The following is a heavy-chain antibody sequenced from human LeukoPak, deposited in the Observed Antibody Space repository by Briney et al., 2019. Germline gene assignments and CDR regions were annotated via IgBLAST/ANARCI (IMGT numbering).Heavy chain of an antibody. CDR3: ARVGPRIVGAQPLYYYYYYLDV. Sequence: SVKVSCKASGGTFSSYAISWVRQAPGQGLEWMGGIIPIFGTANYAQKFQGRVTITADKSTSTAYMELSSLRSEDTAVYYCARVGPRIVGAQPLYYYYYYLDVWGKGTTVSVSS. J-gene: IGHJ6*03. D-gene: IGHD1-26*01. CDR2: IIPIFGTA. CDR1: GGTFSSYA. V-gene: IGHV1-69*06.